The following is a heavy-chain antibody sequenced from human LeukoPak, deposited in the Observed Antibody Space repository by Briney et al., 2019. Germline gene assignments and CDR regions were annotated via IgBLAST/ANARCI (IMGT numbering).Heavy chain of an antibody. CDR3: ARVTDP. V-gene: IGHV3-30*03. Sequence: PGRSLRLSCAASGFTFSSYGMHWVRQAPGKGLEWVAVISYDGSNKYYADSVKGRFTISRDNSKNTLYLQMNSLRAEDTAVYYWARVTDPWGQGTLVPVSS. J-gene: IGHJ5*02. CDR2: ISYDGSNK. CDR1: GFTFSSYG.